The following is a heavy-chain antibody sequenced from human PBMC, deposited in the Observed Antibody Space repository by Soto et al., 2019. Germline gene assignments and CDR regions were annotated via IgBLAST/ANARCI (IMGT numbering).Heavy chain of an antibody. Sequence: QINLMESGPTLVKPTQNLTLTCTFSGFSLTTGGVAVGCIRQPPGKALEWLALIYWYGAQHYSPSLKTRITITKHTSKNQVVLTMTNMDTMDTATYYCAHRTMNSPGHWNHDYWGQVTLFDVSS. J-gene: IGHJ4*02. V-gene: IGHV2-5*01. CDR1: GFSLTTGGVA. CDR3: AHRTMNSPGHWNHDY. CDR2: IYWYGAQ. D-gene: IGHD1-1*01.